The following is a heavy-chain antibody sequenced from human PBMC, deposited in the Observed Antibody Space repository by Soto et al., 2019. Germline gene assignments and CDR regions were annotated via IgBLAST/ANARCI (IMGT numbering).Heavy chain of an antibody. V-gene: IGHV4-34*01. CDR3: AIGWGWIVVVVAATPGWFDP. CDR1: GGSFSGYS. Sequence: QVQLQQWGAGLLQPSETLSLTCAVYGGSFSGYSWSWIRQTPGKGLEWMGEINHSGRTNYNPSLKSRVTISVDTSKNQFSLKLSAVTAADTAVYYCAIGWGWIVVVVAATPGWFDPWGQGTLVTVSS. CDR2: INHSGRT. J-gene: IGHJ5*02. D-gene: IGHD2-15*01.